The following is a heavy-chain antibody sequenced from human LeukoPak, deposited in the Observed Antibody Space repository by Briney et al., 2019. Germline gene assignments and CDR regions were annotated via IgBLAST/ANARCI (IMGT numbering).Heavy chain of an antibody. CDR2: INPSGGST. Sequence: ASVKVSCKASGYTFISHYIHWVRLAPGQGLEWMGIINPSGGSTSYAQKFQGRVTMTRDMSTSTVHMELSSLRSEDTAVYYCARGGAYCGGDCYPQYNWFDPWGQGTLVTVSS. CDR3: ARGGAYCGGDCYPQYNWFDP. CDR1: GYTFISHY. V-gene: IGHV1-46*01. J-gene: IGHJ5*02. D-gene: IGHD2-21*02.